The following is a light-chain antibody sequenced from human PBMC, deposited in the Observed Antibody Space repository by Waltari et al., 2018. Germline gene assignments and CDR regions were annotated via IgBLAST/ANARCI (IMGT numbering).Light chain of an antibody. J-gene: IGKJ2*01. CDR2: GAS. V-gene: IGKV1-33*01. CDR1: QDISDY. CDR3: QQFDSLPYT. Sequence: DIQMTQSPSSLSASVGDRVTITCQTSQDISDYLNWYQQKPGQAPKVLIYGASKLETGVPSRFSGSGSGTDFTFTISSLQPEDIATYYCQQFDSLPYTFGQGTKLDI.